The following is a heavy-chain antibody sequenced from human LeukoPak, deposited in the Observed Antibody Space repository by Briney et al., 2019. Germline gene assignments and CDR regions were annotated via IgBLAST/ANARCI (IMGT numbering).Heavy chain of an antibody. CDR3: ARGLTAMDFDY. CDR1: GYTFTGYY. CDR2: INPGGGST. D-gene: IGHD5-18*01. J-gene: IGHJ4*02. V-gene: IGHV1-46*01. Sequence: ASVKVSCKASGYTFTGYYMHWVRQAPGQGLEWMGIINPGGGSTSYAQKFQGRVTMTRDTSTSTVYMELSSLRSEDTAVYYCARGLTAMDFDYWGQGTLVTVSS.